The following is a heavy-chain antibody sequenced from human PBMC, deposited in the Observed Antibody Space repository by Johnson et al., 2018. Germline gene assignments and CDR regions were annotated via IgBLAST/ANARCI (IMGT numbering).Heavy chain of an antibody. CDR3: AGDYGSSGHGYMDV. D-gene: IGHD6-19*01. CDR1: GFTFSSYA. J-gene: IGHJ6*03. V-gene: IGHV3-30-3*01. Sequence: QVQLVQSGGGVVQPGRSLRLSCAASGFTFSSYAMHWVRQAPGKGLEWVAVISYDGSNKYYADSVKGRFTISRDNSKNTLYLQMNSLRAEDTAVYYCAGDYGSSGHGYMDVWGKGTTVTVSS. CDR2: ISYDGSNK.